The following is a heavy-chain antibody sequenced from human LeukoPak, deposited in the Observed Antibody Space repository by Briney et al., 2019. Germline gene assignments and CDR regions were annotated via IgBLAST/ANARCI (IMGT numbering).Heavy chain of an antibody. V-gene: IGHV3-23*01. CDR3: AKDGVAAAGTELDY. D-gene: IGHD6-13*01. CDR1: GFNLSSYA. Sequence: GSLRLSCAAPGFNLSSYAMSWVRQAPGKGPEWVSAISGSGGSTYYADSVKGRFTISRDNSKNTLYLQMNSLRAEDTAVYYCAKDGVAAAGTELDYWGQGTLVTVSS. J-gene: IGHJ4*02. CDR2: ISGSGGST.